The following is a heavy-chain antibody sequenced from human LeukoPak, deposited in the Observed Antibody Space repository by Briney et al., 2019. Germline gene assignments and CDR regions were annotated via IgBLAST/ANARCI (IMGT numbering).Heavy chain of an antibody. CDR2: ISAYNGNT. D-gene: IGHD3-22*01. CDR3: ARGGHYRLHYYESSGDY. J-gene: IGHJ4*02. V-gene: IGHV1-18*01. Sequence: AASVKVSCKASGYTFSNYGISWVRQAPGQGLEWMGWISAYNGNTNYAQKLQGRVTMSTDTSTSTAYMELRSLRSDDTAVYYCARGGHYRLHYYESSGDYWGQGTLVTVSS. CDR1: GYTFSNYG.